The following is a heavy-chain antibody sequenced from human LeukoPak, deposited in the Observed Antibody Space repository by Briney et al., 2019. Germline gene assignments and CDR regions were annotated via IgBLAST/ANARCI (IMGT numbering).Heavy chain of an antibody. V-gene: IGHV3-30-3*01. J-gene: IGHJ4*02. Sequence: PGRSLRLSCAASGFTFSSYAMHWVRQAPGKGLEWVAVISYDGSNKYYADSVKGRFTISRDNSKNTLYLQMNSLRAEDTAVYYCARRLQRHFDYWGQGTLVTVSS. D-gene: IGHD2-15*01. CDR3: ARRLQRHFDY. CDR1: GFTFSSYA. CDR2: ISYDGSNK.